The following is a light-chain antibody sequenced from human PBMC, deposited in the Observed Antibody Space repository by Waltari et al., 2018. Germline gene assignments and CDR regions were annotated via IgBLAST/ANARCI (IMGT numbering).Light chain of an antibody. CDR1: SRDVGGYNY. V-gene: IGLV2-14*01. CDR2: DVN. J-gene: IGLJ3*02. Sequence: QSALTQPASVSGSPGQSITISCTGTSRDVGGYNYVSWYQQHPGKAPKLMIYDVNNRPSGVSKRFSGSKSGNTDSLTISELQAEDEADYYCSSYTGTSSWVFGGGTKVTVL. CDR3: SSYTGTSSWV.